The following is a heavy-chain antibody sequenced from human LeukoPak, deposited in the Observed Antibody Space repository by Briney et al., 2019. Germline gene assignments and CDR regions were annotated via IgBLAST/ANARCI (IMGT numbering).Heavy chain of an antibody. J-gene: IGHJ4*02. D-gene: IGHD3-10*01. CDR3: ARGSITMVRGVTLDY. CDR2: ISRTGNYI. V-gene: IGHV3-21*01. Sequence: GGSLRLSCAASGFTFSRYNMNWVRQAPGKGLEWVSSISRTGNYIYYADSVKGRFTISRDNAQDSLFLQMNSLRVEDTAVYYCARGSITMVRGVTLDYWGQGTLVTVSS. CDR1: GFTFSRYN.